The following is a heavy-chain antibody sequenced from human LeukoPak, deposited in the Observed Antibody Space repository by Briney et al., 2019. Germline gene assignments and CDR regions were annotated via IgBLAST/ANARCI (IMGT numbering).Heavy chain of an antibody. CDR2: INPNSGGT. D-gene: IGHD6-13*01. CDR1: GYTSTGYY. Sequence: ASVKVSCKASGYTSTGYYMHWVRQAPGQGLEWMGWINPNSGGTNYAQKFQGRVTMTRDTSISTAYMELSRLRSDDTAVYYCARGSAAAAPMLDYWGQGTLVAVSS. CDR3: ARGSAAAAPMLDY. V-gene: IGHV1-2*02. J-gene: IGHJ4*02.